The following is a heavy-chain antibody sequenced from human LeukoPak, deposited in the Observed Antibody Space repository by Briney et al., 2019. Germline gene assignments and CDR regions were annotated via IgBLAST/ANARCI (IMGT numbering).Heavy chain of an antibody. V-gene: IGHV1-69*05. Sequence: SVKVSCKASGGTFSSYAISWLRQAPGQGLEWMGGIIPIFGTANYAQKFQGRVTITTDESTSTAYMELSSLRSEDTAVYYCARGSVRSGSQRRLFDYWGQGTLVTVSS. CDR3: ARGSVRSGSQRRLFDY. J-gene: IGHJ4*02. CDR2: IIPIFGTA. D-gene: IGHD3-22*01. CDR1: GGTFSSYA.